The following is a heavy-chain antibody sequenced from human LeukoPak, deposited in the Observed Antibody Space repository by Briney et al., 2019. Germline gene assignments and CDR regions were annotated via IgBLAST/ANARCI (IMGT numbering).Heavy chain of an antibody. V-gene: IGHV4-61*08. CDR1: GGSISSGDYY. Sequence: SETLSLTCTVSGGSISSGDYYWSWIRQPPGKGLEWIGHIYYSGSTNYNPSLKSRVTISVDTSKNQFSLKLSSVTAADTAVYYCARDAGYYGSGSSSHFDYWGQGTLVTVSS. CDR3: ARDAGYYGSGSSSHFDY. CDR2: IYYSGST. J-gene: IGHJ4*02. D-gene: IGHD3-10*01.